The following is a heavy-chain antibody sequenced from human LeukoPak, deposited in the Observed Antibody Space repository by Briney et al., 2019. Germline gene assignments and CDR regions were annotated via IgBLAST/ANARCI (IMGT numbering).Heavy chain of an antibody. V-gene: IGHV4-34*01. CDR3: ARGRGITMVRGVIKALWFDP. CDR1: GGSFSGYY. Sequence: SETLSLTCAVYGGSFSGYYWSWIRQPPGKGLEWIGEINHSGSTNYNPSLKSRVTISVDTSKNQFSLKLSPVTAADTAVYYCARGRGITMVRGVIKALWFDPWGQGTLVTVSS. CDR2: INHSGST. J-gene: IGHJ5*02. D-gene: IGHD3-10*01.